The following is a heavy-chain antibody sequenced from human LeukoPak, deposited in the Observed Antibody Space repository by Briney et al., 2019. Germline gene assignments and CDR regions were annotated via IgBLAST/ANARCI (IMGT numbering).Heavy chain of an antibody. CDR2: ISYDGSNK. Sequence: GGSLRLSCAASGFTFSSYAMHWVRRAPGKGLEWVAVISYDGSNKYYADSVKGRFTISRDNSKNTLYLQMNSLRAEDTAVYYCARDDRDYWGQGTLVTVSS. V-gene: IGHV3-30*04. CDR3: ARDDRDY. J-gene: IGHJ4*02. D-gene: IGHD3-22*01. CDR1: GFTFSSYA.